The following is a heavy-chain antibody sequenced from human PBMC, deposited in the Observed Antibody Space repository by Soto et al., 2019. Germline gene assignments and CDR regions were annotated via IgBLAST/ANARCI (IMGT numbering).Heavy chain of an antibody. J-gene: IGHJ4*02. Sequence: VQLVESGGGVVQPGRSLRLSCAASGFTFSDYAMHWVRQYPGKWLEWVAVVSHDGRNTHYAESVKGRFTIPRDSSKNTVSLEMTSQRAEDTAVYSGAKWGRQWLITSDFNCWGQGALVTVSS. CDR1: GFTFSDYA. CDR2: VSHDGRNT. CDR3: AKWGRQWLITSDFNC. V-gene: IGHV3-30*18. D-gene: IGHD6-19*01.